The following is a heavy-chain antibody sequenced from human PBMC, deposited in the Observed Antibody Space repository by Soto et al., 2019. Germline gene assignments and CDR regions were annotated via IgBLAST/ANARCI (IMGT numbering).Heavy chain of an antibody. D-gene: IGHD3-3*01. V-gene: IGHV4-59*01. J-gene: IGHJ6*02. CDR2: IYYSGST. Sequence: PSETLSLTCTVSGGSISSYYWSWIRQPPGKGLEWIGYIYYSGSTNYNPSLKSRVTISVDTSKNQFSLKLSSVTAADTAVYYCARAGEFWEWLLSSDYYGMDVWGQGTTVTVSS. CDR1: GGSISSYY. CDR3: ARAGEFWEWLLSSDYYGMDV.